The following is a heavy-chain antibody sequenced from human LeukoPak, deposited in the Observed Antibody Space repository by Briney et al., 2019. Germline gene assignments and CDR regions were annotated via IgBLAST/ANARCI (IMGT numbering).Heavy chain of an antibody. CDR2: INHSGST. D-gene: IGHD5-18*01. V-gene: IGHV4-34*01. CDR3: ARAGGYSYGSYGMDV. Sequence: PSETLSLTCTVSGGSISSYYWSWIRQPPGKGLEWIGEINHSGSTNYNPSLKSRVTISVDTSKNQFSLKLSSVTAADTAVYYCARAGGYSYGSYGMDVWGQGTTVTVSS. CDR1: GGSISSYY. J-gene: IGHJ6*02.